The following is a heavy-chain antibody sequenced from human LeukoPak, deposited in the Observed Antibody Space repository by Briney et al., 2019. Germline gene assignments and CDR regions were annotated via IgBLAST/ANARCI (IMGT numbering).Heavy chain of an antibody. CDR1: GFTVGSDY. CDR3: ARDKGTSYLSSFDY. D-gene: IGHD6-6*01. Sequence: GGSLRLSCAASGFTVGSDYMSWVRQAPGKGLEWVSVIYSGGSTYYADSVKGRFTISRDNSKNTLYLQMNSLRAADTAVYYCARDKGTSYLSSFDYWGQGTLVTVSS. J-gene: IGHJ4*02. V-gene: IGHV3-66*02. CDR2: IYSGGST.